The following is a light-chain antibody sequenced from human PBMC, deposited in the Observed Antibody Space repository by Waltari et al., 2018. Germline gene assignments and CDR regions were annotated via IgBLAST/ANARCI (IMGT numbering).Light chain of an antibody. CDR3: SSYTTTSAII. J-gene: IGLJ2*01. CDR2: DVS. Sequence: QSALTQPASVSGSPGQSIPISCTGTSSDVGGYNYVAWYQQYPGKAPKLILFDVSRWPSGVSNRFSGSKSGNTASLTISGLQAEDEADYYCSSYTTTSAIIFGGGTTLTVL. CDR1: SSDVGGYNY. V-gene: IGLV2-14*03.